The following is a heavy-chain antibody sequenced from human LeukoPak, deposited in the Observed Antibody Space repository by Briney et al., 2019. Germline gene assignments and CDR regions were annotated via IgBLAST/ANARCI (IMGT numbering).Heavy chain of an antibody. V-gene: IGHV3-30-3*01. CDR1: GFTFSSYA. Sequence: GRSLRLSCAASGFTFSSYAMHWVRQAPGKGLEWVAVISYDGSNKYYADSVKGRFTISRDNSKNTLYLQMNSLRAEDTAVYYCARVASYGGNPRPIDYWGQETLVTVSS. CDR2: ISYDGSNK. J-gene: IGHJ4*02. CDR3: ARVASYGGNPRPIDY. D-gene: IGHD4-23*01.